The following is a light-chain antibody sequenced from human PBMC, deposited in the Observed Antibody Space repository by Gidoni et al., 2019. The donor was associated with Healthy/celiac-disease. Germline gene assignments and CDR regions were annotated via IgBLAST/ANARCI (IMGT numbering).Light chain of an antibody. V-gene: IGKV4-1*01. CDR2: LAS. CDR1: QSVLYSSNNKNY. Sequence: DIVMTQYPDSLAESLGERATINCKSSQSVLYSSNNKNYLAWYQQKPGQPPKLLIYLASTRESGVPDRFSGSGSGTDFTLTISSLQAEDVAVYYCQQYYSTPWTFGQGTKVEIK. CDR3: QQYYSTPWT. J-gene: IGKJ1*01.